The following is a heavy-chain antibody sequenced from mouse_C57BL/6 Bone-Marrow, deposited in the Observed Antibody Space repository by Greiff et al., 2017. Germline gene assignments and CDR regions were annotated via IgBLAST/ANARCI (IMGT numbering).Heavy chain of an antibody. CDR3: ARYDFRSSSYDYFYY. D-gene: IGHD1-1*01. CDR1: GFTFTDYY. V-gene: IGHV7-3*01. Sequence: VMLVESGGGLVQPGGSLSLSCAASGFTFTDYYMSWVRQPPGKALAWLGFIRNKANGYTTEYSASVKGRFTISRDNSQSILYLQMNALRAEDSATYYCARYDFRSSSYDYFYYWGQGTTLTVSS. J-gene: IGHJ2*01. CDR2: IRNKANGYTT.